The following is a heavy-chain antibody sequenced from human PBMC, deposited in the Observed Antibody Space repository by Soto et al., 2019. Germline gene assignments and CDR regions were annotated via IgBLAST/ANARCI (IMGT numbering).Heavy chain of an antibody. CDR2: IYWNDDQ. D-gene: IGHD2-15*01. CDR3: ARDTSGWRRRPDG. Sequence: SGPTLVNPTQTLPLTYTFPGVSLNTGCVVVRWIRQPPRKALDWLGLIYWNDDQRYSPSLKSRPTITKDTPSNQVGLTMANMDPVYTATYYWARDTSGWRRRPDGWGQGTTVTVSS. V-gene: IGHV2-5*01. J-gene: IGHJ6*02. CDR1: GVSLNTGCVV.